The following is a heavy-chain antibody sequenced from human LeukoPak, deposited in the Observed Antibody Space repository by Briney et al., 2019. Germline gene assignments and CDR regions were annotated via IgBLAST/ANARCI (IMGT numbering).Heavy chain of an antibody. J-gene: IGHJ5*02. Sequence: SETLSLTCTVSGGSISSSSYYWGWIRQPPGKGLEWIGSIYYSGSTYYNPSLKSRVTISVDTSKNQFSLKLSSVTAAVTAVYYCARGGYYGLGNDFRFDPWGQGTLVTVSS. CDR2: IYYSGST. CDR3: ARGGYYGLGNDFRFDP. V-gene: IGHV4-39*07. CDR1: GGSISSSSYY. D-gene: IGHD3-10*01.